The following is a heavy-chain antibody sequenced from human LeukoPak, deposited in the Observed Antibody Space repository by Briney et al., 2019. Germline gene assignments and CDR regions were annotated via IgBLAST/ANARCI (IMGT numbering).Heavy chain of an antibody. CDR2: LYYGGNT. D-gene: IGHD5-12*01. J-gene: IGHJ3*02. Sequence: PSETLSLTCTVSGDSINSRSYYWDCIRQPPGKGLEWIGNLYYGGNTNNNPSLTGRVRISTDMYNYKFSLNLKSVTVTDTAVYYCSRHTRPGYGGSENAFDIWGQGTMVTVSS. V-gene: IGHV4-39*01. CDR1: GDSINSRSYY. CDR3: SRHTRPGYGGSENAFDI.